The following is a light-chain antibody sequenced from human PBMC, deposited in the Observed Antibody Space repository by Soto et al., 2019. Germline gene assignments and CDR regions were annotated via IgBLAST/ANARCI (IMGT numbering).Light chain of an antibody. CDR1: QSVSRN. CDR3: QQYVAWPWT. CDR2: GAS. J-gene: IGKJ1*01. V-gene: IGKV3-15*01. Sequence: EVVMTQSAATLSVSPGDGATLSCRASQSVSRNLAWYQQKPGQAPRLLISGASTRATGMPARFSGSGSGTEFTLSISSLQSEDFAVNYCQQYVAWPWTFGQGTKVEVK.